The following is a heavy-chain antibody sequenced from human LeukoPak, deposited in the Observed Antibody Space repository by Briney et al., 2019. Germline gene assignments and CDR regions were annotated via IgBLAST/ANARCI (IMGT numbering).Heavy chain of an antibody. CDR3: ARHSADRAFDI. Sequence: PSETLSLTCTVSGVSIGGYYWSWLRQPPGKGLEWLGYTHHSGTTNYNLSLKSRITTSVDTSRKQVSLKLSSVTAADTAVYYCARHSADRAFDIWGQGTMVTVS. V-gene: IGHV4-59*08. CDR2: THHSGTT. J-gene: IGHJ3*02. D-gene: IGHD6-25*01. CDR1: GVSIGGYY.